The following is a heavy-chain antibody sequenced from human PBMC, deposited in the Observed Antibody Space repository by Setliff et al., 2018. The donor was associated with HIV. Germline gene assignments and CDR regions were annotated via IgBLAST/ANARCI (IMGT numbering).Heavy chain of an antibody. J-gene: IGHJ4*02. V-gene: IGHV3-21*01. CDR1: GFTFSTYS. CDR3: ARDVSWRVRTYIDY. CDR2: ISSSSRSK. Sequence: GGSLRLSCAASGFTFSTYSMNWVRQAPGKWLEWVSSISSSSRSKYYPDSVKGRFTISRDNAKNSLYLQMNSLTADDTAVYCCARDVSWRVRTYIDYWGQGALVTVS. D-gene: IGHD3-3*01.